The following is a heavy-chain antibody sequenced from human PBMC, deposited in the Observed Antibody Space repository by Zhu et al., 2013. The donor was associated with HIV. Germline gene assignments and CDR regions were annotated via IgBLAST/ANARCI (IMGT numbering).Heavy chain of an antibody. D-gene: IGHD3-16*01. V-gene: IGHV1-18*01. CDR1: GYTFTSYG. CDR2: ISAYNGAT. CDR3: ASDVWEKALDI. J-gene: IGHJ3*02. Sequence: QLVQSGAEVKKPGASVKVSCKASGYTFTSYGISWVRQAPGQGLEWMGWISAYNGATSSAQKFQDRVTMTTNTSISTAYMELGGLRYDDTAIYYCASDVWEKALDIWGPGTILTVSS.